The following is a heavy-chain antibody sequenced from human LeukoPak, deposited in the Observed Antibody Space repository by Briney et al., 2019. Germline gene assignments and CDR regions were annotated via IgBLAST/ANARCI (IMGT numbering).Heavy chain of an antibody. CDR2: IKQDGSEK. D-gene: IGHD4-17*01. V-gene: IGHV3-7*01. Sequence: GGSLRLSCADSVFTLSSYWMSWVRQAPGKGLEWVANIKQDGSEKNYVDSVKGRFTISRDNAKNSLYLQMNSLRAEDSGVYYCAKDYGLEWGQGTLVTVSS. CDR1: VFTLSSYW. J-gene: IGHJ4*02. CDR3: AKDYGLE.